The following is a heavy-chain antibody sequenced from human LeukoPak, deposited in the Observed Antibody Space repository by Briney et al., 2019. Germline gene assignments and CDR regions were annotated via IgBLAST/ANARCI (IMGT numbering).Heavy chain of an antibody. Sequence: GGSLRLSCAASGSTFSSYEMNWVRQAPGRGLEWVSYISSSGSSIYYADSVKGRFTISRDSAKNSLYLQMNSLRAEDTAVYYCASLDRGSYYSFDYWGQGTLVTVSS. CDR1: GSTFSSYE. V-gene: IGHV3-48*03. CDR2: ISSSGSSI. J-gene: IGHJ4*02. D-gene: IGHD1-26*01. CDR3: ASLDRGSYYSFDY.